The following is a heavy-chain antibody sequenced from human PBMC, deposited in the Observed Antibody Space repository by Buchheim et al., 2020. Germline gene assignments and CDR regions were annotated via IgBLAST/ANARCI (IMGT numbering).Heavy chain of an antibody. Sequence: EVQLLESGGGLVQPGGSLRLSCAASGFSFSSYAMGWVRQAPGKGLEWVSVISDSGGNIYYADAVKGRVTISRDNSKNTVDLEMNSLRAEDAALYYCAKGNSIVGTTKHFDNWGQGTL. J-gene: IGHJ4*02. D-gene: IGHD1-26*01. V-gene: IGHV3-23*01. CDR2: ISDSGGNI. CDR3: AKGNSIVGTTKHFDN. CDR1: GFSFSSYA.